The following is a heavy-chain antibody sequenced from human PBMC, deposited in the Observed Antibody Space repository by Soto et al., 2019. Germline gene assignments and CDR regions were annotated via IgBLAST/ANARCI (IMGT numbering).Heavy chain of an antibody. CDR2: IYYSGST. J-gene: IGHJ4*02. CDR1: EGSISGYY. Sequence: PSGTLSLTYTVSEGSISGYYWSWIRQPPGKGLEWIGYIYYSGSTNYNPSLKSRVTISVDTSKNQFSLKLTSVTAADTAVYFCTRGGFYYYDSSGYYDYWGQGALVTVSS. D-gene: IGHD3-22*01. CDR3: TRGGFYYYDSSGYYDY. V-gene: IGHV4-59*01.